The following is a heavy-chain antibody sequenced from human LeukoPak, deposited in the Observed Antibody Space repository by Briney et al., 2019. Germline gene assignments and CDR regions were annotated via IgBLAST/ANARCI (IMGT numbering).Heavy chain of an antibody. J-gene: IGHJ4*02. CDR3: ARANDSSGYYSGTFDY. CDR2: IIPIFGTA. D-gene: IGHD3-22*01. V-gene: IGHV1-69*13. CDR1: GGTFSSYA. Sequence: GASVKVSCKASGGTFSSYAISWVRQAPGQGLEWMGGIIPIFGTANYAQKFQGRVTITADESTSTAYMELSSLRSEDTAVYYCARANDSSGYYSGTFDYWGQGTLVTVSS.